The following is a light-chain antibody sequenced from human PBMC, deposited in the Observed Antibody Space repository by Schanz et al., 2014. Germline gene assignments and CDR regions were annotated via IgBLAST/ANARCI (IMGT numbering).Light chain of an antibody. CDR1: QSVSNNY. Sequence: EIVLTQSPGTLSLSPGERATLSCRASQSVSNNYLAWYQQKPGQAPRLLIYDAFNRATGIPARFSGSGSGTDFTLTIRSLEPEDFAVYYCQQYGSLPPTFGGGTKVEIK. CDR2: DAF. V-gene: IGKV3-20*01. CDR3: QQYGSLPPT. J-gene: IGKJ4*01.